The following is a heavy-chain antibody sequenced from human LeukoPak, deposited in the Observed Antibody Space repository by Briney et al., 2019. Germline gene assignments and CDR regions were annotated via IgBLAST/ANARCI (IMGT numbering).Heavy chain of an antibody. CDR3: ARKRGVGVDRNAFDM. Sequence: ASVKVSCKASGYTFTGYYMHWVQQAPGQGLEWMGWINPNSGGTNYAQKFQGRVTMTRDTSISTAYMELSRLRSDDTAVYYCARKRGVGVDRNAFDMWGQGTMVTVSS. D-gene: IGHD3-3*01. V-gene: IGHV1-2*02. J-gene: IGHJ3*02. CDR1: GYTFTGYY. CDR2: INPNSGGT.